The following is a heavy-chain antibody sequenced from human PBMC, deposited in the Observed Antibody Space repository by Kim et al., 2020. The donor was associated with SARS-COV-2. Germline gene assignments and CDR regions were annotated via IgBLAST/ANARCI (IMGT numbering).Heavy chain of an antibody. D-gene: IGHD3-10*01. Sequence: DSVKGRFTISRDNAKNSLYLQMNSLRAEDTAVYYCARDPSLWFGGDAFDIWGQGTMVTVSS. CDR3: ARDPSLWFGGDAFDI. V-gene: IGHV3-11*06. J-gene: IGHJ3*02.